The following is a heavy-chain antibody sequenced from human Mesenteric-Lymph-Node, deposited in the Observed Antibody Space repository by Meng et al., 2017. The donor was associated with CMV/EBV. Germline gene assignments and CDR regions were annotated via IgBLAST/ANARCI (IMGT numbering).Heavy chain of an antibody. D-gene: IGHD6-13*01. Sequence: QVRLAQSGAEVKKPWSSVKVSCKASGGTFSSYTISWVRQAPGQGLEWMGRIRPILGIANYAQKFQSRVTITADKSTSTAYMELSSLRSEDTAVYYCAGGIAAAGSRWFDPWGQGTLVTVSS. CDR1: GGTFSSYT. CDR3: AGGIAAAGSRWFDP. V-gene: IGHV1-69*02. CDR2: IRPILGIA. J-gene: IGHJ5*02.